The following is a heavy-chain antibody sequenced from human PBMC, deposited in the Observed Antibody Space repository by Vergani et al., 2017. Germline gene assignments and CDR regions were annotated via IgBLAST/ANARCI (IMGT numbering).Heavy chain of an antibody. CDR2: IYYSGST. V-gene: IGHV4-39*07. D-gene: IGHD2-2*02. CDR1: GGSISSSSYY. CDR3: AREDVVVVPAAIMGYYYYYYGMDV. Sequence: QVQLQESGPGLVKPSETLSLTCTVSGGSISSSSYYWGWTRQPPGKGLEWIGSIYYSGSTYYNPSLKSRVTISVDTSKNQFSLKLSSVTAADTAVYYCAREDVVVVPAAIMGYYYYYYGMDVWGQGTTVTVSS. J-gene: IGHJ6*02.